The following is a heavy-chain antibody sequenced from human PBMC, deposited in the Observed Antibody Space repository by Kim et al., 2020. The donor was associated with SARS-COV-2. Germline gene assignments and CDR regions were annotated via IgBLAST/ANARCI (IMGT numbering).Heavy chain of an antibody. J-gene: IGHJ4*02. CDR1: GFTFSSYG. D-gene: IGHD1-7*01. V-gene: IGHV3-33*01. CDR2: IWYDGSNK. CDR3: ARGSELELRIAFDY. Sequence: GGSLRLSCAASGFTFSSYGMHWVRQAPGKGLEWVAVIWYDGSNKYYADSVKGRFTISRDNSKNTLYLQMNSLRAEDTAVYYCARGSELELRIAFDYWGQGTLVTVSS.